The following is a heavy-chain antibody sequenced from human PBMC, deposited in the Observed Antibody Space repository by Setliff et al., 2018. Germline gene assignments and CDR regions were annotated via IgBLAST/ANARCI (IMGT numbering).Heavy chain of an antibody. Sequence: PSETLSLTCTVSGDSISSSRYYWAWIRQPPGRGPEWIGNIYYSGTTYSNPSLKSRVTMSVDTSKNQFSLRLNSVTASDTAVYYCATTATYRYFDYWGQGTLVTVSS. J-gene: IGHJ4*02. CDR1: GDSISSSRYY. D-gene: IGHD1-1*01. V-gene: IGHV4-39*01. CDR2: IYYSGTT. CDR3: ATTATYRYFDY.